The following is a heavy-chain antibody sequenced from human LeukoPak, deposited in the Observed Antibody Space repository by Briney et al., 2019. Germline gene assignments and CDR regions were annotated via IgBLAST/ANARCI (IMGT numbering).Heavy chain of an antibody. Sequence: PGGSLRLSCAASGFTFSSYGMHWVRQAPGKGLEWVAVISYDGSNKYYADSVKGRFTISRDNSKNTLYLQMNSLRAEDTAVYYCAKDRAAGYYYYGMDVWGQGTTVTVSS. J-gene: IGHJ6*02. CDR2: ISYDGSNK. CDR1: GFTFSSYG. V-gene: IGHV3-30*18. CDR3: AKDRAAGYYYYGMDV. D-gene: IGHD6-13*01.